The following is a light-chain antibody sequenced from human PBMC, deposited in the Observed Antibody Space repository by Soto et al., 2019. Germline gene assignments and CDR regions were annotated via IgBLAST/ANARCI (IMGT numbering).Light chain of an antibody. CDR2: EVS. Sequence: QSALTQPPSASGSPGQSVTISCTGTSSDVGGYNYVSWYQQHPGKAPKLLIYEVSNRPSGVSNRFSGSKSGNTASLTISGLQSEDEADYYCSSKRSTTSLLFGTGTKVTVL. V-gene: IGLV2-14*01. CDR3: SSKRSTTSLL. CDR1: SSDVGGYNY. J-gene: IGLJ1*01.